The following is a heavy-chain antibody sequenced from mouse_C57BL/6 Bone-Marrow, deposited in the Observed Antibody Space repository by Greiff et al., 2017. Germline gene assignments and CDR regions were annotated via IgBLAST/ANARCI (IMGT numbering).Heavy chain of an antibody. D-gene: IGHD4-1*01. Sequence: EVKLMESGGGLVKPGGSLKLSCAASGFTFSSYAMSWVRQTPEKRLAWVATISDGGSYTYYPDNVKGRFTISRDNAKNNLYLQMSHLKSEDTAMYYCARGSLTGRYFDYWGQGTTLTVSS. CDR2: ISDGGSYT. CDR1: GFTFSSYA. J-gene: IGHJ2*01. CDR3: ARGSLTGRYFDY. V-gene: IGHV5-4*03.